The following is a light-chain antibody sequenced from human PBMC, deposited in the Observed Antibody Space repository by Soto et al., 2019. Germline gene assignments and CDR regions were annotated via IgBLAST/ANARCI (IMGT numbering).Light chain of an antibody. Sequence: DIVMTQSPLSLPVTPGEPASLSCRSSQSLLHSNGYNYLDWYLQKPGQSPQLLIYLGSNRAPGVPDRFSGSGSGTEFTLTISSLQSEDFAVYYCQQSNNWPFTFGPGTKVDIK. CDR2: LGS. J-gene: IGKJ3*01. CDR1: QSLLHSNGYNY. V-gene: IGKV2-28*01. CDR3: QQSNNWPFT.